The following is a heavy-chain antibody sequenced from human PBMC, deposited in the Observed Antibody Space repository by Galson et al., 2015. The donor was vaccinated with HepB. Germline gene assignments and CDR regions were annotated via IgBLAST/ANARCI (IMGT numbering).Heavy chain of an antibody. J-gene: IGHJ4*02. D-gene: IGHD3-16*01. V-gene: IGHV1-24*01. CDR1: GYTLSELS. Sequence: SVKVSCKVSGYTLSELSMHWVRQAPGKGLEWMGGYDPEEGDTVYAQKFQGRVTMTEDTSTDTAYMELRSLRSEDTAGPHYAAGHEYWGQGTLVTVSS. CDR2: YDPEEGDT. CDR3: AAGHEY.